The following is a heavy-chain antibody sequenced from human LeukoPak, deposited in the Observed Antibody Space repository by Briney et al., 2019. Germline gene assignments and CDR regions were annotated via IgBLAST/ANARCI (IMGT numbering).Heavy chain of an antibody. Sequence: GESLKISCKGSGYSFTSYWIGWVRQMPGKGLEWMGIIYPGDSDTRYSPSFQGQVTISADKSISTAYLQWSSLKASDTAMYYCARHGTIFGAGTSDAFDIWGQGTMVTASP. V-gene: IGHV5-51*01. CDR3: ARHGTIFGAGTSDAFDI. J-gene: IGHJ3*02. CDR2: IYPGDSDT. CDR1: GYSFTSYW. D-gene: IGHD3-3*01.